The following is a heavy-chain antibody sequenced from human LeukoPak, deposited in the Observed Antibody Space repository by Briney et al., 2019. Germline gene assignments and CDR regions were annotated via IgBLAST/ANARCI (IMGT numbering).Heavy chain of an antibody. CDR3: ARVEYSRQVDY. Sequence: SETLSLTCTVSGGSISNYYWNWIRQPPGKGLEWIGSIYYSGRTYYNPSLKSRVTISVDTSKNQFSLRLSSVTAADTAVYYCARVEYSRQVDYWGQGTLVTVSS. CDR2: IYYSGRT. CDR1: GGSISNYY. V-gene: IGHV4-59*12. D-gene: IGHD6-6*01. J-gene: IGHJ4*02.